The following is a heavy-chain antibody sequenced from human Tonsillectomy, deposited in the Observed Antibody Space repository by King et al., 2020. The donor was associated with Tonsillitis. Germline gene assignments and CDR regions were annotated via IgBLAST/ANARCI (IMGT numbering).Heavy chain of an antibody. D-gene: IGHD2-8*01. CDR1: GFTFSSYS. V-gene: IGHV3-21*01. J-gene: IGHJ3*02. CDR2: ISSSSSYI. CDR3: ARDGGSTVYGAFDI. Sequence: VQLAESGGGLVKPGGSLRLSCAASGFTFSSYSMNWVRQAPGKGLEWVSSISSSSSYIYYADSVKGRFTISRDNAKNSLYLQMNSLRADDTAVYYCARDGGSTVYGAFDIWGQGTMVTVSS.